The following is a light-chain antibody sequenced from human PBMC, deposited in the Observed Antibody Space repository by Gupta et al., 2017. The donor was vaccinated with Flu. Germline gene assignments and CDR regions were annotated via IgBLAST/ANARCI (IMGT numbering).Light chain of an antibody. CDR2: SNN. Sequence: QSVLTQPPSASGTPGQGVTIPFSGSSSNIGSNTVNWYQQLPGTAPKLLIYSNNQRPSGVPDRFSGSKSGTSASLAISGLQSEDEADYYCAAWDDSQNYVFGTGTKVTVL. CDR3: AAWDDSQNYV. V-gene: IGLV1-44*01. J-gene: IGLJ1*01. CDR1: SSNIGSNT.